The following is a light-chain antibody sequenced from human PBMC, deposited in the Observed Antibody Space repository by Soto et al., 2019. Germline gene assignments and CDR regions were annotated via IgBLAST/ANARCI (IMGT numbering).Light chain of an antibody. CDR1: SSDVGGYNY. CDR2: DVS. Sequence: QSALTQPASVSGSPGQSITISCTGTSSDVGGYNYVSWYQQHPGKAPKLMIYDVSNRPSGVSNRFSGSKSGYTASLTISGLQAEDEDDYYCSSYTSSSALPYVFGTGTKVTVL. J-gene: IGLJ1*01. CDR3: SSYTSSSALPYV. V-gene: IGLV2-14*01.